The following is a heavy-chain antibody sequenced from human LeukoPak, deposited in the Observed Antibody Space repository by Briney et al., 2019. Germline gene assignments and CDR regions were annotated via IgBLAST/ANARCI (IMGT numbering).Heavy chain of an antibody. V-gene: IGHV1-18*01. CDR3: ARDQYYDFWSGQNYYGMDV. CDR2: ISGNNDNT. D-gene: IGHD3-3*01. J-gene: IGHJ6*02. CDR1: GFTFSNYD. Sequence: ASVKVSCKASGFTFSNYDINWVRQATGQGLEWMGWISGNNDNTKYAQKFQGRVTLTTDTSTSTAYMELRSLRSDDTAVYYCARDQYYDFWSGQNYYGMDVWGQGTTVTVSS.